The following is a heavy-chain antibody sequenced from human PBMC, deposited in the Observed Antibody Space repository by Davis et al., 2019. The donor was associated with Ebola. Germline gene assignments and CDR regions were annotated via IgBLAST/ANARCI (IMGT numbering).Heavy chain of an antibody. Sequence: GESLKISCAASGFTFSRNWMSWVRQAPGKGLEWVATIKEDGSEKYYVDSVKGRFTVSRDNAKNSLYLQMNSLRVEDTAVYYCARHASGDFWFFGLWGRGTRVTVSS. D-gene: IGHD4-17*01. CDR2: IKEDGSEK. CDR1: GFTFSRNW. V-gene: IGHV3-7*03. CDR3: ARHASGDFWFFGL. J-gene: IGHJ2*01.